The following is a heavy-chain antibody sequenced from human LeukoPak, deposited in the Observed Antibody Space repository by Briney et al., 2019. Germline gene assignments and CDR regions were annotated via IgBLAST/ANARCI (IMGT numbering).Heavy chain of an antibody. D-gene: IGHD3-16*02. CDR2: VSSSGSTI. CDR3: AIGDGLGELSSSFDH. CDR1: GFTFSDYY. Sequence: GGSLRLSCAASGFTFSDYYMSWIRQAPGKGLEWVSYVSSSGSTIYYADSVKGRFTISRDNAKNTLYLRMNSLRTEDTAVYYCAIGDGLGELSSSFDHWGQGTLVTVSS. J-gene: IGHJ4*02. V-gene: IGHV3-11*04.